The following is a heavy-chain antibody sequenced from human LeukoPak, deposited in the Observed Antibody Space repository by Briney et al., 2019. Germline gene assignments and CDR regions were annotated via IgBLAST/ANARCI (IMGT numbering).Heavy chain of an antibody. J-gene: IGHJ4*02. CDR1: GYTFTSCA. CDR3: ARRPLPGSSSPIDY. CDR2: INAGNGNA. Sequence: GASVKVSCKASGYTFTSCAMHWVRQAPGQRLEWMGWINAGNGNAKYSQKFQGRVTITRDTSASTAYMELSSLRSEDTAVYYCARRPLPGSSSPIDYWGQGTLVTVSS. V-gene: IGHV1-3*01. D-gene: IGHD6-13*01.